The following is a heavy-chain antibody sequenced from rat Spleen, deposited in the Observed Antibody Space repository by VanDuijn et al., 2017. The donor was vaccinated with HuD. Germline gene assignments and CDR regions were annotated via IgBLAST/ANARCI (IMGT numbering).Heavy chain of an antibody. D-gene: IGHD1-10*01. Sequence: EVHLVESGGGLVQPGRSLKLSCVASGFTFNNYWMSWIRQAPKKGLEWVATISYDGSHTYYRDSVKGRFTISRDEAKSTLHLQMNSLRSEDTATYYCARQEGTTTFDYWGQGVMVTVSS. CDR3: ARQEGTTTFDY. V-gene: IGHV5-7*01. CDR1: GFTFNNYW. J-gene: IGHJ2*01. CDR2: ISYDGSHT.